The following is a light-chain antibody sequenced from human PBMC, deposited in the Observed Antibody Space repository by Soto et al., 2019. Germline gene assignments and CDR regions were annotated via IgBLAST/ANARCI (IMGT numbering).Light chain of an antibody. CDR1: SSDIGGYNS. CDR2: EVT. J-gene: IGLJ1*01. Sequence: QSALTQPASVSGSPGQSFTISCTGTSSDIGGYNSVSWYQPHPRKAPKLMIYEVTNRPSGISNRFSGSKSGNTASLTISGLQAEDEADYYCSSYTRGNTYVFGTGTKLTVL. CDR3: SSYTRGNTYV. V-gene: IGLV2-14*01.